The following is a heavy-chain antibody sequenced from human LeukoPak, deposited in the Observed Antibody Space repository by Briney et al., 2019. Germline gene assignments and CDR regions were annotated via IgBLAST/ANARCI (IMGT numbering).Heavy chain of an antibody. Sequence: SVKVSCKASGGTFSSYAISWVRQAPGQGLEWMGGIIPIFGPANYAQKFHGRVTITTDESTSTAYMELSSLRSEDTAVYYCARALIRDYDILTGYPGLVWFDPWGQGTLVTVSS. V-gene: IGHV1-69*05. D-gene: IGHD3-9*01. J-gene: IGHJ5*02. CDR3: ARALIRDYDILTGYPGLVWFDP. CDR2: IIPIFGPA. CDR1: GGTFSSYA.